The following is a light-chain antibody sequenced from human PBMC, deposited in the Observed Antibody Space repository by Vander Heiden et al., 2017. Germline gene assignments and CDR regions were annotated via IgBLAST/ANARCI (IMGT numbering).Light chain of an antibody. CDR3: QQYNSYPLT. CDR1: QSFSSW. Sequence: DIQLTQSPFTLSASVGDRVTITCRASQSFSSWLAWYQQKPGKAPKLLIYKASSLESGVPSRCSGSGSGTEFTLTISSLQPDDFATYYCQQYNSYPLTFGGGTKVEIK. CDR2: KAS. J-gene: IGKJ4*01. V-gene: IGKV1-5*03.